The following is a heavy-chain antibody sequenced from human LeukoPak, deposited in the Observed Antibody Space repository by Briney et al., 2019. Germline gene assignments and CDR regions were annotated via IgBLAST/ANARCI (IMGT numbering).Heavy chain of an antibody. D-gene: IGHD4-17*01. CDR2: ISTYNDNT. CDR3: ARDGDYGDYFDY. V-gene: IGHV1-18*04. Sequence: GASVKVSCKASGYPFTSYGFSWVRQAPGQGLEWMGRISTYNDNTRYAQKLQGRVTMTTDTSTSTAYMELRSLRSDDTAVYYCARDGDYGDYFDYCGQGTLVTVSS. J-gene: IGHJ4*02. CDR1: GYPFTSYG.